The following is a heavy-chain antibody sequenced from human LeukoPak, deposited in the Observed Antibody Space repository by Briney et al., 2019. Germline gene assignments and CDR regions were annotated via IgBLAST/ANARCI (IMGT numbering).Heavy chain of an antibody. CDR3: ARDANYHVNSDYYDAFDI. J-gene: IGHJ3*02. V-gene: IGHV3-7*01. CDR2: IRGDESRK. CDR1: GFTFSSYW. D-gene: IGHD3-22*01. Sequence: PGGSLRLSCAASGFTFSSYWMSWVRQAPGKGLEWVANIRGDESRKYYLDSVTGRFTISRDNAKNSLYLQMNSLRAEDTAVYYCARDANYHVNSDYYDAFDIWGQGTMVTVSS.